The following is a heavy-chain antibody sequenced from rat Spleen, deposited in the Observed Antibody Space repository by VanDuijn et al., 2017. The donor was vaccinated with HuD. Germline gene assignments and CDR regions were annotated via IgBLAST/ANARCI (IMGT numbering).Heavy chain of an antibody. J-gene: IGHJ4*01. CDR3: ARMNWGYGVMDA. CDR2: ISYDGSST. D-gene: IGHD4-3*01. CDR1: GFTFSDYN. V-gene: IGHV5-7*01. Sequence: EVQLVESGGGLVQPGRSLKLSCAASGFTFSDYNMAWVRQAPKKGLEWVATISYDGSSTYYRDSVKGRFTISRDNAKSTLYLQMDSLRSEDTATYYCARMNWGYGVMDAWGQGVSVTVSS.